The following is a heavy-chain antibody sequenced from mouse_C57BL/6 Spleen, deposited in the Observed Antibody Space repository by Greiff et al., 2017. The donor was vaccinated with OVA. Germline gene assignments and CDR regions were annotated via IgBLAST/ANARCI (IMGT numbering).Heavy chain of an antibody. V-gene: IGHV14-4*01. CDR1: GFNIKDDY. Sequence: VQLQQSGAELVRPGASVKLSCTASGFNIKDDYMHWVKQRPEQGLEWIGWIDPEYGDTEYAAKFQGKATLTAEKSSNTAYLQLSSLTSEDSAFCYGTTRYGSREGDVWGKGTTLTGSS. J-gene: IGHJ2*01. D-gene: IGHD1-1*01. CDR3: TTRYGSREGDV. CDR2: IDPEYGDT.